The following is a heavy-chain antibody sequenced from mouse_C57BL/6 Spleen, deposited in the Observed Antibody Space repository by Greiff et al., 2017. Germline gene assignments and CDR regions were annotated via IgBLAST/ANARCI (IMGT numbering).Heavy chain of an antibody. J-gene: IGHJ3*01. Sequence: QVQLQQSGAELVKPGASVKMSCKASGYTFNSYWMHWVKQRPGRGLEWIGGIDPNSGGTKYNEKFKNKAILTVDKPSSTANMQLSSLTSEDSAVYYCVRMRNYYSNYEFAYWGQGTLVTVSA. V-gene: IGHV1-72*01. D-gene: IGHD2-5*01. CDR2: IDPNSGGT. CDR3: VRMRNYYSNYEFAY. CDR1: GYTFNSYW.